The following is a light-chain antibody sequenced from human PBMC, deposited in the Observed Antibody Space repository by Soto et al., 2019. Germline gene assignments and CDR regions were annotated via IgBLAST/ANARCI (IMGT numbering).Light chain of an antibody. CDR3: CSYVGSKYVV. CDR2: EVT. V-gene: IGLV2-23*02. Sequence: QSVLTQPASVSGSPGQSITISCTGTSSDVGGYNLVSWYQQHPGKAPKLIIYEVTQRPSGVSDRFFGSKSGNTASLTISGLQAEDEADYSCCSYVGSKYVVFGGGTQLTVL. J-gene: IGLJ2*01. CDR1: SSDVGGYNL.